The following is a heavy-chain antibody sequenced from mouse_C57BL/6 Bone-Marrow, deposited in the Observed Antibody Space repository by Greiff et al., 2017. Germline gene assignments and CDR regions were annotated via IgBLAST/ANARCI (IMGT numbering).Heavy chain of an antibody. CDR2: INYDGSST. CDR1: GFTFSDYY. CDR3: AREGDYDSYDGAWFAY. V-gene: IGHV5-16*01. Sequence: EVQRVESEGGLVQPGSSMKLSCTASGFTFSDYYMAWVRQVPEKGLEWVANINYDGSSTYYLDSLKSRFNISRDNAKNILYLQMSSLKSEDTATYYCAREGDYDSYDGAWFAYWGQGTLVTVSA. D-gene: IGHD2-12*01. J-gene: IGHJ3*01.